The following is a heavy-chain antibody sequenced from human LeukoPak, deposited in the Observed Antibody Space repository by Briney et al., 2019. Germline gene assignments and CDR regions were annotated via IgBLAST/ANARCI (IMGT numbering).Heavy chain of an antibody. J-gene: IGHJ4*02. CDR1: GDSISSYF. Sequence: SETLSLTCTVSGDSISSYFWSWIRQPPGKGLEWIGNIHPSGSTNYNPSLKSRGTIFVDKSKNQVSLKLSSVTAADTAVYYCARVTPSNWNDAGFDYWGQGTLVTVSS. CDR2: IHPSGST. V-gene: IGHV4-59*01. CDR3: ARVTPSNWNDAGFDY. D-gene: IGHD1-1*01.